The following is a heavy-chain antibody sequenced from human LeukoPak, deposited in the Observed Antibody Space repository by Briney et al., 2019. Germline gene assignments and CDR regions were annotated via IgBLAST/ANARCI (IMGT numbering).Heavy chain of an antibody. V-gene: IGHV1-24*01. CDR3: VTGFTTMAVDYFDY. CDR1: GKTLSDLS. J-gene: IGHJ4*02. Sequence: ASVKVSCKVSGKTLSDLSIHWLRQPPGKGLEWLGGSDPEDGERIYAQMFQGRVTMTEDTSIDTAYMGLSSLRSEDTAVYYCVTGFTTMAVDYFDYWGQGTLVTVSP. D-gene: IGHD5-18*01. CDR2: SDPEDGER.